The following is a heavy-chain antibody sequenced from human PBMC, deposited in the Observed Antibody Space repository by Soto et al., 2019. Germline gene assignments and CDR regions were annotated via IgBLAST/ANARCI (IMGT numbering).Heavy chain of an antibody. J-gene: IGHJ5*02. CDR2: INHSGST. CDR3: ARAGSPVVAARGLWFDP. D-gene: IGHD2-15*01. Sequence: AETLSLTCAVYGGSFSGYYWSWIRQPPGKGLEWIGEINHSGSTNYNPSLKSRVTISVDTSKNQFSLKLSSVTAADTAVYYCARAGSPVVAARGLWFDPWSQGTLVTAPQ. V-gene: IGHV4-34*01. CDR1: GGSFSGYY.